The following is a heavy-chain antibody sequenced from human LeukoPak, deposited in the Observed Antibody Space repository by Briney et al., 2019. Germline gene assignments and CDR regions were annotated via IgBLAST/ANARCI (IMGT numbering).Heavy chain of an antibody. V-gene: IGHV4-4*07. J-gene: IGHJ4*02. D-gene: IGHD3-16*02. CDR3: ASDYDYVWGSYRSGFDY. CDR1: GGSISSYY. CDR2: IYTSGST. Sequence: PSETLSLTCTVSGGSISSYYWSWIRQPAGKGLEWIGRIYTSGSTNYNPSLKSRVTMSVDTSKNQFSLKLSSVTAADTAVYYCASDYDYVWGSYRSGFDYWGQGTLVTVSS.